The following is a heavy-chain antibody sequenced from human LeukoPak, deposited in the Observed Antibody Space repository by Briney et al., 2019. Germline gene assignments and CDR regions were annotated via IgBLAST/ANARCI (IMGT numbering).Heavy chain of an antibody. D-gene: IGHD3-10*01. CDR3: ARAYGSGSLDAFDI. CDR1: GGSFSGYY. V-gene: IGHV4-34*01. Sequence: SETLSLTCAVYGGSFSGYYWSWVRQPPGKGLEWIGEINHSGSTNYNPSLKSRVTISVDTSKNQFSLKLSSVTAADTAVYYCARAYGSGSLDAFDIWGQGTMVTVSS. CDR2: INHSGST. J-gene: IGHJ3*02.